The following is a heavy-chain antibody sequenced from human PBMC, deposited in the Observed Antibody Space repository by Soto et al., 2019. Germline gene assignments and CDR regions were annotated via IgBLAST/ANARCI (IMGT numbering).Heavy chain of an antibody. CDR3: ASVWSGYYYYGMDV. J-gene: IGHJ6*02. D-gene: IGHD3-3*01. CDR1: GGTFSSYA. Sequence: QVQLVQSGAEVKKPGSSVKVSCTASGGTFSSYAISWVRQAPGQGLEWMGGIIPIFGTANYAQKFQGRVTITADESTSTAYMELSSLRSEDTAVYYCASVWSGYYYYGMDVWGQGTTVTVSS. V-gene: IGHV1-69*01. CDR2: IIPIFGTA.